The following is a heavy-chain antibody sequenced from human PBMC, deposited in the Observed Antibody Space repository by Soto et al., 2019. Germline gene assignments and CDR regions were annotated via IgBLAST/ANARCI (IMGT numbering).Heavy chain of an antibody. D-gene: IGHD3-9*01. V-gene: IGHV5-10-1*01. CDR3: ARHLAPERYFDWLSKGMDV. Sequence: PGESLKISCKGSGYSFTSYWISWVRQMPGKGLEWMGRIDPSDSYTNYSPSFQGHVTISADKSISTAYLQWSSLKASDTAMYYCARHLAPERYFDWLSKGMDVWGQGTTVTVSS. CDR2: IDPSDSYT. J-gene: IGHJ6*02. CDR1: GYSFTSYW.